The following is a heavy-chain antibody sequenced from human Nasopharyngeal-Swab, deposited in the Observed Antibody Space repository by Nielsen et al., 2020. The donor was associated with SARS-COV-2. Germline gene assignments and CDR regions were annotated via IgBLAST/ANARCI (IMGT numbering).Heavy chain of an antibody. D-gene: IGHD2-15*01. CDR1: GFTFSSYC. CDR3: ARPLRYCSGGSCYSGWDYYYYYYMDV. J-gene: IGHJ6*03. V-gene: IGHV3-7*04. CDR2: IKQDGSEK. Sequence: GGSLRLSCAASGFTFSSYCMSWVRQAPGKGLEWVANIKQDGSEKYYVDSVKGRFTISRDNAKNSLYLQMNSLRAEDTAVYYCARPLRYCSGGSCYSGWDYYYYYYMDVWGKGTTVTVSS.